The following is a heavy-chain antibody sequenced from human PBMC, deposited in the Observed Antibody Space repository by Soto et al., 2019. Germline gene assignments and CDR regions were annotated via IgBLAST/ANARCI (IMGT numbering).Heavy chain of an antibody. CDR2: IKQDGSEI. J-gene: IGHJ6*02. Sequence: GGSLRLSCAASGFSFSSYWMSWVRQAPGKGLEWVANIKQDGSEIHYVDSVKGRFTISRDNAKNSLYLQMNSLRAEDTAVYYCARAEAAARYYGMDVWGQGTTVTVSS. CDR1: GFSFSSYW. CDR3: ARAEAAARYYGMDV. D-gene: IGHD6-13*01. V-gene: IGHV3-7*03.